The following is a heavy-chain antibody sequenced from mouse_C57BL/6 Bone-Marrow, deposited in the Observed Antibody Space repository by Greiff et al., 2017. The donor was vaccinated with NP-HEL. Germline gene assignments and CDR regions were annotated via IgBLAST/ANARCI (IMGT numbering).Heavy chain of an antibody. J-gene: IGHJ2*01. CDR2: INPSTGGT. CDR3: ARSSSYGDFDY. Sequence: VQLQQSGPELVKPGASVKISCKASGYSFTGYYMNWVKQSPEKSLEWIGEINPSTGGTTYNQKFKAKATLTVDKSSSTAYMQLKSLTSEDSAVYYCARSSSYGDFDYWGQGTTLTVSS. CDR1: GYSFTGYY. D-gene: IGHD1-1*01. V-gene: IGHV1-42*01.